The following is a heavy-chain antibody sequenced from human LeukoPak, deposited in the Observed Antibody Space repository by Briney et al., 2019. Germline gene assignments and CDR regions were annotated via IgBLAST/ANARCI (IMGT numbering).Heavy chain of an antibody. D-gene: IGHD2-15*01. J-gene: IGHJ4*02. V-gene: IGHV4-39*01. CDR2: INYGGNT. CDR1: GGSISSSAYH. Sequence: SETLSLTCTVSGGSISSSAYHWGWIRQPPGKGLEWIGTINYGGNTYYNLSLKSRVIIFLDTSKNQFSLKLSSVTATDTAVYYCARLWSTSCKGGSCPHQPNYWGQGTRVTVPS. CDR3: ARLWSTSCKGGSCPHQPNY.